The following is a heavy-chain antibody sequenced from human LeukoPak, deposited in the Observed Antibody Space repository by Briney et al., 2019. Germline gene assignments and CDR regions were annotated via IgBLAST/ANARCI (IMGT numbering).Heavy chain of an antibody. Sequence: ASVKVSCKASGGTFSSYAISWVRQAPGQGLEWMGLINPSGGSTSYSQKFQGRVTMTRDMSTSTVYMELSSLRSEDTAVYYCARANDYTGYYSYFDSWGQGTLVTVSS. CDR2: INPSGGST. V-gene: IGHV1-46*01. D-gene: IGHD3-22*01. CDR1: GGTFSSYA. J-gene: IGHJ4*02. CDR3: ARANDYTGYYSYFDS.